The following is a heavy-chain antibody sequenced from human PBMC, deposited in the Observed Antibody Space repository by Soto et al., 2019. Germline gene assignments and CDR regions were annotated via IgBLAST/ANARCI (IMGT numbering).Heavy chain of an antibody. Sequence: QITLKESGPTLVKPTQTLTLTCTFSGFSLSTSGVGVGWIRQPPGKALEWLALIYWNDDKRYSPSLKSRLTITKDTSKNQVALTMTNMDPVDTATYYCAHTGGGGSCYDYWGQGTLVTVSS. D-gene: IGHD2-15*01. J-gene: IGHJ4*02. CDR1: GFSLSTSGVG. CDR2: IYWNDDK. V-gene: IGHV2-5*01. CDR3: AHTGGGGSCYDY.